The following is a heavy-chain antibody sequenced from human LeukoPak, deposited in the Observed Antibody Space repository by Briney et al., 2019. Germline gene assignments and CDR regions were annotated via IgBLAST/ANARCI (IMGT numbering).Heavy chain of an antibody. CDR2: IKGDGSKQ. V-gene: IGHV3-7*01. CDR1: GLAFSTNS. D-gene: IGHD2-2*01. Sequence: GSLRLSCAASGLAFSTNSMSWVRQAPGKGLEWVANIKGDGSKQYYVDSVKGRFTISRDNAKNSLYLQMYSLTAEDTAVYYCARDGDHSCGDYWGQGTLVTVSS. J-gene: IGHJ4*02. CDR3: ARDGDHSCGDY.